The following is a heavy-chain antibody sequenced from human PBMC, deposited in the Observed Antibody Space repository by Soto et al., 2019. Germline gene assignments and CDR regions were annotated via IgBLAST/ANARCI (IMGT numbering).Heavy chain of an antibody. V-gene: IGHV1-69*06. J-gene: IGHJ4*02. CDR1: GWTFSSYA. CDR3: AWSDIAYCSSTRCSAPKRHHFDY. CDR2: IIPIFGTA. Sequence: SSVKVSCKASGWTFSSYAISWVRQAPGQGLEWMGGIIPIFGTANLAQKFQGRGTITADKYTSTAYMVVTSQRSEDTAVYYCAWSDIAYCSSTRCSAPKRHHFDYWGQGTLVTVSS. D-gene: IGHD2-2*01.